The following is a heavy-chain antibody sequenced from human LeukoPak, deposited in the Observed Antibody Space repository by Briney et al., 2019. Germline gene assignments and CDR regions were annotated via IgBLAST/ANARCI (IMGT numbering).Heavy chain of an antibody. CDR2: NNHSGST. J-gene: IGHJ4*02. D-gene: IGHD1-14*01. CDR1: GGSFSGYS. V-gene: IGHV4-34*01. CDR3: ERERTRHFDY. Sequence: SETLSLTCAVYGGSFSGYSWSWIRQPPGKGLDWIGANNHSGSTNYNPSLKRRVTISVETCKNQFSLKRSSVTPADMAVYCCERERTRHFDYWARETLVSVSS.